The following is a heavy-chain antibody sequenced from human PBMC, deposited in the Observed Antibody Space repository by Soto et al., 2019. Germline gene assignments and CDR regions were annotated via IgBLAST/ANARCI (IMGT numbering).Heavy chain of an antibody. J-gene: IGHJ1*01. D-gene: IGHD6-13*01. V-gene: IGHV3-23*01. CDR3: AKGGSKQQLVSAEYFEH. CDR1: GFTFSSYA. CDR2: ISGSGGST. Sequence: GGSLILSCAASGFTFSSYAMSWVRQAPGKGLEWVSAISGSGGSTYYADSVKGRFTISRDNSKNTLYLQMNSLRAEDTAIYYCAKGGSKQQLVSAEYFEHWGQGTLVTVSS.